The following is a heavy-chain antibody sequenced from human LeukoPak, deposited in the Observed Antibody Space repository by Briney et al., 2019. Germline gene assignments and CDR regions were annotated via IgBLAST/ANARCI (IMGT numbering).Heavy chain of an antibody. CDR1: GYTFTSYG. D-gene: IGHD2/OR15-2a*01. V-gene: IGHV1-18*01. CDR3: ARTFTVLSREYYFDY. Sequence: GASVKVSCKASGYTFTSYGISWVRQAPGQGLEWMGWISAYNGNTNYAQKLQGRVTMTTDTSTSTAYMELRSLRSDDTAVYYCARTFTVLSREYYFDYWGQGTLVTVSS. J-gene: IGHJ4*02. CDR2: ISAYNGNT.